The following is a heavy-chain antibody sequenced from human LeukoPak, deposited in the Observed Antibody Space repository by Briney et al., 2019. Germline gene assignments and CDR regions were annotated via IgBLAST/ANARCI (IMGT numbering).Heavy chain of an antibody. Sequence: GESLEISCKASGYRFTTYWIGWVRQMPGKGLEWMGIICPGDSDTRYSPSFEGQVTISADKSITTAYLQWSSLNASDTAMYYCARQITDQSSGYDSIDYWGQGTLVTVSS. D-gene: IGHD5-12*01. CDR3: ARQITDQSSGYDSIDY. CDR1: GYRFTTYW. V-gene: IGHV5-51*01. J-gene: IGHJ4*02. CDR2: ICPGDSDT.